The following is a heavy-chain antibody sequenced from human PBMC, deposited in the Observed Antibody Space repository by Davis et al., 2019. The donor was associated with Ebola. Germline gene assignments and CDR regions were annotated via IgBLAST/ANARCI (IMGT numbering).Heavy chain of an antibody. V-gene: IGHV3-7*01. CDR2: IKQDGSEK. Sequence: GESLKISCAASGFTFSSYWMSWVRQAPGKGLEWVANIKQDGSEKYYVDSVKGRFTISRDNAKNSLYLQMNSLRAEDTAVYYCARVVWYSGYENFDYWGQGTLVTVSS. J-gene: IGHJ4*02. CDR3: ARVVWYSGYENFDY. D-gene: IGHD5-12*01. CDR1: GFTFSSYW.